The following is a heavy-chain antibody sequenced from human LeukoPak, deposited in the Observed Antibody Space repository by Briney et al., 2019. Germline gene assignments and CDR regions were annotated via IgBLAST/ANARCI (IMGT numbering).Heavy chain of an antibody. CDR1: GFTFSTYE. CDR2: INNSGNTI. V-gene: IGHV3-48*03. Sequence: GGSLRLSCAASGFTFSTYEMNWVRQAPGKGLEWVSSINNSGNTIYYADSVKGRFTISRDNSKNSLYLQMNSLRAEDTAVYYCASGAQSDYWGQGALVTVSS. CDR3: ASGAQSDY. J-gene: IGHJ4*02. D-gene: IGHD1-26*01.